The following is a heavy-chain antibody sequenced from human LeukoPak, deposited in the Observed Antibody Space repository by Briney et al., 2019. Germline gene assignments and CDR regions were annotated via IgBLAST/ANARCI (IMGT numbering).Heavy chain of an antibody. Sequence: PGGSLRLSCAASGFTFSNFGMHWVRQAAGKGLEWVAVISYDGSNKYYADSVKGRFTISRDNSKNTLYLQMNSLRAEDTAVYYCARPGGYYYDSSGYPFDYWGQGTLVTVSS. CDR3: ARPGGYYYDSSGYPFDY. CDR1: GFTFSNFG. CDR2: ISYDGSNK. J-gene: IGHJ4*02. D-gene: IGHD3-22*01. V-gene: IGHV3-30*03.